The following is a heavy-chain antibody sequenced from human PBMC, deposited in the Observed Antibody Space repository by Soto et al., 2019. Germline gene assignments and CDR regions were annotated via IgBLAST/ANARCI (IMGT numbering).Heavy chain of an antibody. CDR3: ARGRRPLAAAGTFCWFDP. CDR1: GGSFSGYY. D-gene: IGHD6-13*01. Sequence: PSETLSLTCAVYGGSFSGYYWSWIRQPPWKGLEWIGEINHSGSTNYNPSLKSRVTISVDTSKNQFSLKLSSVTAADTAVYYCARGRRPLAAAGTFCWFDPWGQGTLVTVSS. V-gene: IGHV4-34*01. CDR2: INHSGST. J-gene: IGHJ5*02.